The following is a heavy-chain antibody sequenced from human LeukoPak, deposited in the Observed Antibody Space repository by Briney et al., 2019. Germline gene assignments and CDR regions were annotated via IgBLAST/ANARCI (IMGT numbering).Heavy chain of an antibody. CDR3: ARGSEIVVVVAATLGDAFDI. J-gene: IGHJ3*02. CDR2: ISYDGSNK. D-gene: IGHD2-15*01. Sequence: HPGGSLRLSCAASGFTFSSYGMHWVRQAPGKGLEWVAVISYDGSNKYYADSVKGRFTISRDNSKNTLYLQMNSLRAEDTAVYYCARGSEIVVVVAATLGDAFDIWGQGTMVTVSS. V-gene: IGHV3-30*03. CDR1: GFTFSSYG.